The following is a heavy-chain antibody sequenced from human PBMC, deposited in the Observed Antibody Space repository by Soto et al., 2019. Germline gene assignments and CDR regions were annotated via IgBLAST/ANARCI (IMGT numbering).Heavy chain of an antibody. CDR2: INAGNGNT. D-gene: IGHD4-17*01. CDR3: ARDVDADFRTDFDY. V-gene: IGHV1-3*01. J-gene: IGHJ4*02. CDR1: VYTFTSYA. Sequence: ASVKVSCKASVYTFTSYAMHWVRQAPGQRLEWMGWINAGNGNTKYSQKFQGRVTITRDTSASTAYMELSSLRSEDTALYYCARDVDADFRTDFDYWGRGTLVTVSS.